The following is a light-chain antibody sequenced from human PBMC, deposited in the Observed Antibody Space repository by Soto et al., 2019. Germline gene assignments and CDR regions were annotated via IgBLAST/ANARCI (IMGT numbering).Light chain of an antibody. CDR2: DAS. Sequence: DIQMTQSPSTLSASVGDRVTITFRASQSISSWLAWYQQKPGKAPKLLIYDASTLQSGVPSRFSGSGSGTDFTLTISCLQSEDFATYYCQQYYSYPGTFGQGTRLEIK. J-gene: IGKJ5*01. CDR1: QSISSW. V-gene: IGKV1-5*01. CDR3: QQYYSYPGT.